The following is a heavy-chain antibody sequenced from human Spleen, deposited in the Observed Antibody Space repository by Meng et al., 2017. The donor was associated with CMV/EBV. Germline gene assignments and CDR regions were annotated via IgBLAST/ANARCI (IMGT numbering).Heavy chain of an antibody. CDR3: TRGYDFFDY. Sequence: GESLKISCAASGFTFSSYEMNWVRQAPGKGLEWVGRIKSKTDGGTTDYAAPVKGRFTISRDDSKSIAYLQMNSLKTEDTAVYYCTRGYDFFDYWGQGTLVTVSS. V-gene: IGHV3-15*01. D-gene: IGHD3-3*01. CDR1: GFTFSSYE. CDR2: IKSKTDGGTT. J-gene: IGHJ4*02.